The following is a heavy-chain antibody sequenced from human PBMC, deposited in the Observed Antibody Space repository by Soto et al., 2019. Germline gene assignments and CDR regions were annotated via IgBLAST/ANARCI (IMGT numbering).Heavy chain of an antibody. CDR3: ARRGEEEIEYSRGNWFDP. CDR1: GGSISSSSYY. Sequence: QLQLQESGPGLVKPSETLSLTCTVSGGSISSSSYYWGWIRQPPGKGLEWIGSIYYSGSTYYNPSLKSRVTISVDTSKNQFSLKLSSVTAADTAVYYCARRGEEEIEYSRGNWFDPWGQGTLVTVSS. CDR2: IYYSGST. V-gene: IGHV4-39*01. J-gene: IGHJ5*02. D-gene: IGHD6-6*01.